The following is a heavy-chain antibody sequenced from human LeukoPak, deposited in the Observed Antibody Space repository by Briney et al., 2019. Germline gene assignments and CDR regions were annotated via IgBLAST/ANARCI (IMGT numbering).Heavy chain of an antibody. CDR1: GGSISSLTHY. V-gene: IGHV4-39*07. D-gene: IGHD6-19*01. Sequence: KPSETLSLTCTVSGGSISSLTHYWGWIRQPPGKRLEWIGSIYSSGRAYYHPSLKSRLIMSVDTSQNQVSLKLSSVTAADTAVYYCARRWLVRRLFDYWGQGTLVTVSS. J-gene: IGHJ4*02. CDR2: IYSSGRA. CDR3: ARRWLVRRLFDY.